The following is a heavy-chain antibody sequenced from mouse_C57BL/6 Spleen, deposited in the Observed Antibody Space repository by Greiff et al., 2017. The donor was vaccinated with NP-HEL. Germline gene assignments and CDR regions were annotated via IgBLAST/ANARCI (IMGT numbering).Heavy chain of an antibody. Sequence: EVKLMESGGGLVKPGGSLKLSCAASGFTFSSYAMSWVRQTPEKRLEWVATISDGGSYTYYPDNVKGRFTISRDNAKNNLYLQMSHLKSEDTAMYYCAREMPFDVWGTGTTVTVSS. V-gene: IGHV5-4*01. CDR1: GFTFSSYA. CDR3: AREMPFDV. CDR2: ISDGGSYT. J-gene: IGHJ1*03.